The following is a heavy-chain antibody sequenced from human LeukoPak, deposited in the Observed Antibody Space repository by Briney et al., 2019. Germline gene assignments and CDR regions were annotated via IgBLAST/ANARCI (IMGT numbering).Heavy chain of an antibody. CDR2: IYYSGST. J-gene: IGHJ4*02. CDR3: ARDYGDYAFDS. V-gene: IGHV4-39*02. D-gene: IGHD4-17*01. Sequence: SETLSLTCSVSGGSISSSTYYWGWIRQPPGQGLDWIGNIYYSGSTYYNPSLKSRVTISVDTSKNQFSLKLTSVTAADTAVYYCARDYGDYAFDSWGQGTLVTVPS. CDR1: GGSISSSTYY.